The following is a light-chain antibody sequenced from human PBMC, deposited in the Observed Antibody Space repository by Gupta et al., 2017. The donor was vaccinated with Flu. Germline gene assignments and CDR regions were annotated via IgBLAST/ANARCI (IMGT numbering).Light chain of an antibody. Sequence: VVMTQSPLSLSVTLGQPASLSCRSSQSRVYSDGNTYLNWFQQRPGQSPRRLMYLISKRDYGVADRCSGSGSDTDVTMKISRGEAEDVGVYYCRQGTHWYPYSFGQGTKLEIK. CDR1: QSRVYSDGNTY. J-gene: IGKJ2*03. CDR3: RQGTHWYPYS. V-gene: IGKV2-30*01. CDR2: LIS.